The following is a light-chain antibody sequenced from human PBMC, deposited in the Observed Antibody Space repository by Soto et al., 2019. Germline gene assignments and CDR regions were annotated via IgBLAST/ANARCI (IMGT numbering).Light chain of an antibody. CDR3: QQYNSNTCT. J-gene: IGKJ1*01. Sequence: DIHMVQSPASISASVGARVTISXRASQSIRHWFAWYQQHPGXAPQXXXDAXSSLDRGGPSRLSGSGSATEFTLTIASLHPEDFATYYCQQYNSNTCTFGQGTTVDI. CDR2: AXS. CDR1: QSIRHW. V-gene: IGKV1-5*01.